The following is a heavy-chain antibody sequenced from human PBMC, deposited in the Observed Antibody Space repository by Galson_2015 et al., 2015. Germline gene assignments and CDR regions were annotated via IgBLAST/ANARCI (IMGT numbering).Heavy chain of an antibody. Sequence: SLRLSCAASGFTFSNYAMHWVRQAPGRGLEYVSSINSYGTNTYYADSVKGRFTISRDNSKNTLYLQMTSLRADDTAVYYCVKKAVTGLSSWYFDLWGRGTLVTVSS. CDR1: GFTFSNYA. D-gene: IGHD2-21*02. CDR2: INSYGTNT. V-gene: IGHV3-64D*06. CDR3: VKKAVTGLSSWYFDL. J-gene: IGHJ2*01.